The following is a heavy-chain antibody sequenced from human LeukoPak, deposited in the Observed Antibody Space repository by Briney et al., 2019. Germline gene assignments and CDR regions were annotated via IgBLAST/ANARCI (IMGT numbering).Heavy chain of an antibody. CDR3: ARENSGYSYGYYFDY. Sequence: PSETLSLTCTVSGGSISSYYWSWIRQPPGKGLEWIGYIYYSGSTNYNPSLKSRVTISVDTSKNQFSLKLSSVTAADTAVYYCARENSGYSYGYYFDYWGQGTLVTVSS. CDR1: GGSISSYY. D-gene: IGHD5-18*01. CDR2: IYYSGST. J-gene: IGHJ4*02. V-gene: IGHV4-59*01.